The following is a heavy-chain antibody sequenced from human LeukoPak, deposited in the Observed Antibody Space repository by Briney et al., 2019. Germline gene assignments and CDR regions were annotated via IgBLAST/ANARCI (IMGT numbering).Heavy chain of an antibody. CDR1: GFTFSSYG. J-gene: IGHJ3*02. D-gene: IGHD3-10*01. CDR3: AAWNYYGSGSHIRSGAFDI. Sequence: GGSLRLSCAASGFTFSSYGMHWVRQAPGKGLEWAAVIWYDGSNKYYADSVKGRFTISRDNSKNTLYLQMDSLRAEDTAVYYCAAWNYYGSGSHIRSGAFDIWGQGTMVTVSS. CDR2: IWYDGSNK. V-gene: IGHV3-33*01.